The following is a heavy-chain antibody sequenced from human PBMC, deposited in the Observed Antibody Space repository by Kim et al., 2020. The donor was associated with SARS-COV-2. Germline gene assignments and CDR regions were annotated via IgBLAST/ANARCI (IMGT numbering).Heavy chain of an antibody. CDR3: TIVSRMDANDY. CDR2: IQPDGSGK. Sequence: GGSLRLSCAASGLTFTSSWMNWIRQGPGKGLEWVANIQPDGSGKYYVDSVKGRFSISRDNAKNSVYLQMNSLRADDTAVYYCTIVSRMDANDYWGQGTMV. CDR1: GLTFTSSW. D-gene: IGHD2-2*01. J-gene: IGHJ4*02. V-gene: IGHV3-7*03.